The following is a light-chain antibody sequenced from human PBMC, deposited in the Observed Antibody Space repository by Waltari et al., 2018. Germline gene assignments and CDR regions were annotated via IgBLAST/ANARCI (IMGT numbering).Light chain of an antibody. CDR3: SSYTSSSTLGVV. Sequence: QSALTQPASVSGSPGQSITISCTGTSSDVGGYNYVSWYQQHPGKAPKLMIYEVSNRPSGVPNRLSGSKSGNTASLTISGLQAEDEADYYCSSYTSSSTLGVVFGGGTKLTVL. CDR1: SSDVGGYNY. CDR2: EVS. V-gene: IGLV2-14*01. J-gene: IGLJ2*01.